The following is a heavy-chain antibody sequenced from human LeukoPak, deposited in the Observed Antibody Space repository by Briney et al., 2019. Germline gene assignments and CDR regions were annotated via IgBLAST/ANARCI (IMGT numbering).Heavy chain of an antibody. CDR2: IYSNGIT. V-gene: IGHV4-4*08. CDR3: ARRAYYDSSGYNPTAGYFDL. D-gene: IGHD3-22*01. J-gene: IGHJ2*01. CDR1: GASIVSYY. Sequence: SETLSLTCTVSGASIVSYYWNWIRQSPGKGLEWIGFIYSNGITSYNPSLRSRGSISIATSRNQFSLRLTSVTAADTAIYYCARRAYYDSSGYNPTAGYFDLWGRGTLVTVSS.